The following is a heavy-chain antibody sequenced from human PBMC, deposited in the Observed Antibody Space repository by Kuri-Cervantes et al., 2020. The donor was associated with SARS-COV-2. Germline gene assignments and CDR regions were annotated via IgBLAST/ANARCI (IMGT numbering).Heavy chain of an antibody. CDR3: ARGDYGSGSYGYYYGMDV. Sequence: LSLTCAASGFTFSSYGMHWVRQAPGKGLEWVAVIWYDGSNKYYADSVKGRFTISRDNSKNTLYLQMNSLRAEDTAVYYCARGDYGSGSYGYYYGMDVWGQGTTVTVSS. J-gene: IGHJ6*02. V-gene: IGHV3-33*08. CDR2: IWYDGSNK. D-gene: IGHD3-10*01. CDR1: GFTFSSYG.